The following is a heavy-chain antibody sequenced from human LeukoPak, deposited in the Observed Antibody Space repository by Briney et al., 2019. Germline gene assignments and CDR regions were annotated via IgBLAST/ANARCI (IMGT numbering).Heavy chain of an antibody. J-gene: IGHJ2*01. V-gene: IGHV4-39*01. CDR3: ATPWDYYAPGRGWYFDL. D-gene: IGHD3-10*01. CDR1: GGSISGSSFY. CDR2: IYYSGTT. Sequence: SETLSLTCTVSGGSISGSSFYWGWMRHLPGKGLEWIGNIYYSGTTNYNPSLKSRVTISVDTSKNQFSLKLSSVTAADTAVYYCATPWDYYAPGRGWYFDLWGRDTLVTVSS.